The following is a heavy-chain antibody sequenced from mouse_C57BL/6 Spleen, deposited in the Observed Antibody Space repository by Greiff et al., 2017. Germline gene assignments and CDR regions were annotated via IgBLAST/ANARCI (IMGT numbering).Heavy chain of an antibody. Sequence: EVHLVESGGGLVKPGGSLKLSCAASGFTFSDYGMHWVRQAPEKGLEWVAYISSGSSTLYYADTVQGRFTISRDNAKNTLFLQMTSLRSEDTAMYYCARSSYYGSSYGYYAMDYWGQGTSVTVSA. CDR3: ARSSYYGSSYGYYAMDY. D-gene: IGHD1-1*01. CDR2: ISSGSSTL. V-gene: IGHV5-17*01. CDR1: GFTFSDYG. J-gene: IGHJ4*01.